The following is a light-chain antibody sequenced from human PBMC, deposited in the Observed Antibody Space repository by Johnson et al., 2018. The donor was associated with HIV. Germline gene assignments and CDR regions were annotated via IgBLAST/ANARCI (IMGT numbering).Light chain of an antibody. CDR3: GTWDSSLSAYA. J-gene: IGLJ1*01. CDR2: DNN. CDR1: SSNIGNND. V-gene: IGLV1-51*01. Sequence: QLVLTQPPSVSAAPGQKVTISCSGSSSNIGNNDVSWYQQLPGTAPKVLIYDNNKRPSGIPDRFSGSKSGTSATLGITGLQTGDEAEYYCGTWDSSLSAYAFGTGTKVTVL.